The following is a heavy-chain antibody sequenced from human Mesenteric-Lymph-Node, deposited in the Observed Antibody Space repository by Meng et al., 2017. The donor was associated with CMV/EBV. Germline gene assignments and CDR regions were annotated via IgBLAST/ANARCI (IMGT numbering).Heavy chain of an antibody. D-gene: IGHD2-15*01. V-gene: IGHV4-39*07. CDR1: GGSISSNSFY. Sequence: GSLRLSCTVSGGSISSNSFYWAWIRQPPGKGLEWIGNIFHSGITSHNPSLKSRVTMSVDPSRNQFSLHLSSVTAADTAVYYCAREVVGADLDYWARERWSPSPQ. CDR3: AREVVGADLDY. J-gene: IGHJ4*02. CDR2: IFHSGIT.